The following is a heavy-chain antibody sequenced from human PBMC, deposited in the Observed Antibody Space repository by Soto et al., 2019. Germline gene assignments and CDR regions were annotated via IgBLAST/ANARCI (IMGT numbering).Heavy chain of an antibody. CDR1: GFTFRTYG. Sequence: LRLSFAASGFTFRTYGMNWVRQAPGKGLEWVSFIGSATSTIYYADSVKGRFTISRDNAKTSLYLQMNSLRDEDTAVYYCARGYGGAEYLGQGTLVTVSS. CDR2: IGSATSTI. D-gene: IGHD4-17*01. CDR3: ARGYGGAEY. J-gene: IGHJ4*02. V-gene: IGHV3-48*02.